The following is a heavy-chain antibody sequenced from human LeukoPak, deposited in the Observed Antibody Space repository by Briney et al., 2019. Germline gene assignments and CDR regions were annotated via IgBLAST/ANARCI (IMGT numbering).Heavy chain of an antibody. CDR2: IVPIFGTA. V-gene: IGHV1-69*01. CDR1: GGTFSSYA. D-gene: IGHD1-26*01. Sequence: GSSVKVSCKASGGTFSSYAISWVRQAPGQGLEWMGGIVPIFGTANYAQKFQGRVTVTADESTSTAYMELSSLRSEDTAVYYCARDGDYTHSASYCIGYFDYWGQGTLVTVSS. CDR3: ARDGDYTHSASYCIGYFDY. J-gene: IGHJ4*02.